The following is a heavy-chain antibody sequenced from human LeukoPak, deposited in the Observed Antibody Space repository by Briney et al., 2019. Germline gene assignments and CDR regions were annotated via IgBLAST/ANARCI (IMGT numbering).Heavy chain of an antibody. D-gene: IGHD2-2*01. J-gene: IGHJ3*02. CDR1: GASISPDY. Sequence: SETLSLTCTVSGASISPDYWSWIRQPPGKGLEWIGYIYYTGSTNYNPSLKSRATMSVDTPKSQLSLKMTSVTAADTAVYYCARPSIPSAAASALDIWGQGTMVTVSS. V-gene: IGHV4-59*08. CDR3: ARPSIPSAAASALDI. CDR2: IYYTGST.